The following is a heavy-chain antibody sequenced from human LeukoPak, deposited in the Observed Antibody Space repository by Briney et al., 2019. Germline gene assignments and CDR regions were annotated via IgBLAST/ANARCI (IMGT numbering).Heavy chain of an antibody. D-gene: IGHD3-10*01. Sequence: GESLKISCKGSGYGFTSYWIGWVLQMPGKGLEWMVIIYPGDSDTRYSPSFQGQVTISADKSISTAYLQWSSLKASDTAMYYCARGPSKGLHPVLLWFGELSHWGQGTLVTVSS. V-gene: IGHV5-51*01. CDR1: GYGFTSYW. CDR3: ARGPSKGLHPVLLWFGELSH. J-gene: IGHJ4*02. CDR2: IYPGDSDT.